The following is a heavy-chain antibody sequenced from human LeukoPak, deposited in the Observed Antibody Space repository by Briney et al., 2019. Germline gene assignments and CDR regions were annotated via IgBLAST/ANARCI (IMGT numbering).Heavy chain of an antibody. D-gene: IGHD7-27*01. CDR3: AKDGNWGLYYYYYYMDV. Sequence: GGSLRLSCAASGFTFSSYGMHWVRQAPGKGLEWVAVISYDGSNKYYADSVKGRFTISRDNSKNTLYLQMNSLRAEDTAVYYCAKDGNWGLYYYYYYMDVWGKGTTVTISS. CDR2: ISYDGSNK. CDR1: GFTFSSYG. J-gene: IGHJ6*03. V-gene: IGHV3-30*18.